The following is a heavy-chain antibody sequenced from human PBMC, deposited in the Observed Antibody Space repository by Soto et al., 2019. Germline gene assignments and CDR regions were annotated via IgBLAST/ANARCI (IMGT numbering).Heavy chain of an antibody. CDR1: GFTFSTYG. J-gene: IGHJ4*02. V-gene: IGHV3-30*03. Sequence: QVQLVESGGGVVQPGRSLRLSCAASGFTFSTYGMHWARQAPGEGLEWVAVISYDGINKYYVDSVKGRFTISRDNXXNTLYLQMNSLRGEDTAVYYCARDQTSGSGSYWDYWGQGTLVTVSS. D-gene: IGHD3-10*01. CDR2: ISYDGINK. CDR3: ARDQTSGSGSYWDY.